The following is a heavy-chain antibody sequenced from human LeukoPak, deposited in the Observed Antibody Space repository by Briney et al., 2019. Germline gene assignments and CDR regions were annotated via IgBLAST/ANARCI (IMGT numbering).Heavy chain of an antibody. D-gene: IGHD3-10*01. Sequence: SQTLSLTCDISGDSVSSNSAAWNWIRQSPSRGLEWLGRTYYRSKWYNDYAIFVKSRMTINADTSKNQCSLQLNSVTPEDTAVYYCAKGRWALFDCWGQGTLVIVSS. CDR3: AKGRWALFDC. J-gene: IGHJ4*02. CDR2: TYYRSKWYN. V-gene: IGHV6-1*01. CDR1: GDSVSSNSAA.